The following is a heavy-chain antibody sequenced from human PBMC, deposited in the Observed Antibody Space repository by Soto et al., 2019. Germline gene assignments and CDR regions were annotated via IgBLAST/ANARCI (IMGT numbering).Heavy chain of an antibody. CDR2: ISGSGGST. V-gene: IGHV3-23*01. D-gene: IGHD6-13*01. Sequence: LRLSCAASGFTFSSYAMSWVRQAPGKGLEWVSAISGSGGSTYYADSVKGRFTVSRDNSKNTLYLQMNSLRTEDTAVYYCARRGPGTYFDYWGQGTLVTVSS. CDR1: GFTFSSYA. CDR3: ARRGPGTYFDY. J-gene: IGHJ4*02.